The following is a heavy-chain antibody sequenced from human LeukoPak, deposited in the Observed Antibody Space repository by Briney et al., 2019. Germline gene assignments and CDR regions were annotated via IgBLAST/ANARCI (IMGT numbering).Heavy chain of an antibody. CDR2: IKQDGSEE. J-gene: IGHJ4*02. Sequence: GGSLRLSCAASGFTFSRYWMTWVRQAPGKGPEWVANIKQDGSEEYYVDSVKGRFTISRDNAKNSLYLQMNSLRAEDTAIYYCARVYDVLTGGFDHWGQGALVTVSS. V-gene: IGHV3-7*03. CDR1: GFTFSRYW. CDR3: ARVYDVLTGGFDH. D-gene: IGHD3-9*01.